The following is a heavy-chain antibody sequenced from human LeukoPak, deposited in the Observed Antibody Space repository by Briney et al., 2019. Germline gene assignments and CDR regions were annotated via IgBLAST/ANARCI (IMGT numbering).Heavy chain of an antibody. Sequence: GGSLRLSCAASGFTFSGSALHWVRQASGKGLEWVGRIRSTANGYATAYAASVEGRFTISRDDSKNTAYLQMDSLKTEDTAVYYCTGNYYGSGNYADFDYWGQGTLVTVSS. D-gene: IGHD3-10*01. CDR3: TGNYYGSGNYADFDY. CDR1: GFTFSGSA. CDR2: IRSTANGYAT. V-gene: IGHV3-73*01. J-gene: IGHJ4*02.